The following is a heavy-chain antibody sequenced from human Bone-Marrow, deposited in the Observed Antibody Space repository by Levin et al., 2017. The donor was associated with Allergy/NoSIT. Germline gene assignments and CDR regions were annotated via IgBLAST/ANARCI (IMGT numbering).Heavy chain of an antibody. CDR1: GFTFEDRA. V-gene: IGHV3-9*01. CDR3: AKGGPGTNDAFDV. J-gene: IGHJ3*01. CDR2: ISWNSGTL. Sequence: GGSLRLSCAASGFTFEDRAMHWVRQAPGKGLEWVSSISWNSGTLAYADSVKGRFTISRDNDKDSLYLQMNSLRAADTALYYCAKGGPGTNDAFDVWGQGTVVTVSS. D-gene: IGHD3-16*01.